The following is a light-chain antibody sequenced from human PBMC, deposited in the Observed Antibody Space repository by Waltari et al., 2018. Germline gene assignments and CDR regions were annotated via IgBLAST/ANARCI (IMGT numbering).Light chain of an antibody. CDR2: WAS. Sequence: DIVMTQSPDSLAVSLGDMATIHCQPTQRLLHTIDNNNYLAWYQKKPGKPPKLPIYWASNRDPGVPDRFSGSGSGTDFTLTISSLQAEDVAVYYCQQYYSHPPRTFGQGTKVEI. V-gene: IGKV4-1*01. CDR1: QRLLHTIDNNNY. J-gene: IGKJ1*01. CDR3: QQYYSHPPRT.